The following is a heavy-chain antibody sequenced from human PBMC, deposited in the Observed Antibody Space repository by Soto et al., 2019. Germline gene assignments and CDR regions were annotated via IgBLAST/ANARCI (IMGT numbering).Heavy chain of an antibody. V-gene: IGHV1-18*01. CDR2: ISAYNGNT. Sequence: ASVKVSCKASGYTFTSDGISWVRPAPGQGLEWMGWISAYNGNTNYAQKLQGRVTMTTDTSTSTAYMELRSLRSDDTAVYYCARGRRQQLFRGNYDVVGQGSTVTVS. CDR3: ARGRRQQLFRGNYDV. CDR1: GYTFTSDG. J-gene: IGHJ6*02. D-gene: IGHD6-13*01.